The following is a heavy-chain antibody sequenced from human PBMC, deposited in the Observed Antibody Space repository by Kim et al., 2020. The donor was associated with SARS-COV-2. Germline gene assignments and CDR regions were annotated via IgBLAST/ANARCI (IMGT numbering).Heavy chain of an antibody. J-gene: IGHJ3*02. CDR1: GYTFTSYA. CDR3: ASPHVGSDAFDI. Sequence: ASVKVSCKASGYTFTSYAMHWVRQAPGQRLEWMGWINAGNGNTKYSQKFQGRVTITRDTSASTAYMELSSLRSEDTAVYYCASPHVGSDAFDIWGQGTMVTVSS. CDR2: INAGNGNT. V-gene: IGHV1-3*01.